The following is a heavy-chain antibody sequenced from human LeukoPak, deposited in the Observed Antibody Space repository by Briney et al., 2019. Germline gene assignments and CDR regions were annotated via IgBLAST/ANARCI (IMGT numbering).Heavy chain of an antibody. CDR1: GYTFTSHA. CDR2: INTDTGNP. Sequence: ASVKVSCKASGYTFTSHAMNWVRQAPGQGLERMGWINTDTGNPTYAQGFTGRFVFSLDTSVSTAYLQISSLKAEDTAVYYCAREDRTLYYYDSSGYWFWGQGTLVTVSS. J-gene: IGHJ4*02. D-gene: IGHD3-22*01. V-gene: IGHV7-4-1*02. CDR3: AREDRTLYYYDSSGYWF.